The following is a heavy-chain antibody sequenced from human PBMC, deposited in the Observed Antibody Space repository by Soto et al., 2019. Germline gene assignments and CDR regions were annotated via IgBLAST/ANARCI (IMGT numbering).Heavy chain of an antibody. CDR1: GGSIISAGYY. Sequence: SETLSLTCTVSGGSIISAGYYWSWIRQHPGKGLEWIGYIYYSGTTSYSPSLKSRVTISVDTSENQFSLKLTSVTAADTAVYYWAKDRGGAIGEIVSWGQGALFTVSS. D-gene: IGHD1-26*01. CDR3: AKDRGGAIGEIVS. CDR2: IYYSGTT. J-gene: IGHJ4*02. V-gene: IGHV4-31*03.